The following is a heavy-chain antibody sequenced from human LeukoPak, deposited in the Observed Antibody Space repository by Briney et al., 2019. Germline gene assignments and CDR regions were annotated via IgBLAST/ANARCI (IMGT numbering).Heavy chain of an antibody. CDR2: ISHSGGT. V-gene: IGHV4-34*01. J-gene: IGHJ4*02. CDR3: ATASDTTGYFKAFDL. CDR1: GGWFSTDY. D-gene: IGHD3-22*01. Sequence: RSETLSVTCAGYGGWFSTDYWSGIRQPPGKGLEGIGEISHSGGTNYNPSLKSRVTISSDTSKTQFALKLNSVTAADTAGYYCATASDTTGYFKAFDLWGQGTLVTVSS.